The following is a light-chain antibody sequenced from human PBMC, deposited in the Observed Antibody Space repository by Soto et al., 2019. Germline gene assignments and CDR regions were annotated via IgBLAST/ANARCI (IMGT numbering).Light chain of an antibody. CDR2: GTS. Sequence: EIVLTQSPGTLSLSPGERATLSCRASQNVGSRYLAWYQQKPGQAPRLLIYGTSNRATGIPDRFSGSGSGTDFSLTISRLEPGDLAVYYCQQYGSSPRTFGQGTKVEI. J-gene: IGKJ1*01. CDR1: QNVGSRY. V-gene: IGKV3-20*01. CDR3: QQYGSSPRT.